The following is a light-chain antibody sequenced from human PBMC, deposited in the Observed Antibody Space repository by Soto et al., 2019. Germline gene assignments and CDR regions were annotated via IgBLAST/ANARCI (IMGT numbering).Light chain of an antibody. CDR3: QQYGSSPWT. CDR1: QSVSSNY. J-gene: IGKJ1*01. Sequence: EIVLTQSPGTLSLSPGERATLSCRASQSVSSNYLAWYQQKPGQAPRPLIYGASSRATGIPDRFSGSGAGTDFTLTISILEPEDFAVYYCQQYGSSPWTFGQGTKV. CDR2: GAS. V-gene: IGKV3-20*01.